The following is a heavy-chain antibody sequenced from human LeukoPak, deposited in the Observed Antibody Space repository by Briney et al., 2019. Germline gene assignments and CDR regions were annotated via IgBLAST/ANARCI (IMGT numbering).Heavy chain of an antibody. J-gene: IGHJ4*02. CDR3: ARDLRSFDY. V-gene: IGHV3-74*01. CDR2: INADGSTT. CDR1: GFTVSSNY. Sequence: GGSLRLSCAASGFTVSSNYMSWVRQAPGKGLEWVSRINADGSTTTYADSVKGRFTISRDNAKNSLYLQMNSLRAEDTAVYYCARDLRSFDYWGQGTLVTVSS. D-gene: IGHD3-16*01.